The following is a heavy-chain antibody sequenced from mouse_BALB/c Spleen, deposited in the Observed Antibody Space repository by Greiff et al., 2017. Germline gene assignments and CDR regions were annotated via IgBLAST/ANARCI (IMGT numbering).Heavy chain of an antibody. CDR3: ARGDYGSSSYWYLEV. V-gene: IGHV2-9*02. J-gene: IGHJ1*01. D-gene: IGHD1-1*01. Sequence: VMLVESGPGLVAPSQSLSITCTVSGFSLTSYGVHWVRQPPGKGLEWLGVIWAGGSTNYNSALMSRLSISKDNSKSQVFLKMNSLQTDDTAMYYCARGDYGSSSYWYLEVWGEGTTVTVSA. CDR2: IWAGGST. CDR1: GFSLTSYG.